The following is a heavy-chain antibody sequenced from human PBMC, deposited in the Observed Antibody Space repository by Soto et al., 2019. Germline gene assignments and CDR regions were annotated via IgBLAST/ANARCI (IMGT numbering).Heavy chain of an antibody. J-gene: IGHJ4*02. Sequence: QVQLVESGGGVVQPGRSLRLSCAASGFTFTTYGMHWVRQAPGKGLEWVADMSYDGINKYYADSVKGRFTISRDSSKNTLYLQMDSLRADDTAFYYCAKDQGGYLSVFDYWGQGTLVTVSS. V-gene: IGHV3-30*18. CDR3: AKDQGGYLSVFDY. CDR1: GFTFTTYG. CDR2: MSYDGINK. D-gene: IGHD5-12*01.